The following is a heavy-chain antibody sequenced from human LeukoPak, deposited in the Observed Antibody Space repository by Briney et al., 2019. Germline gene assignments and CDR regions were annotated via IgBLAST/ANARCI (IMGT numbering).Heavy chain of an antibody. V-gene: IGHV1-2*02. CDR1: GYVFTAYY. J-gene: IGHJ5*02. Sequence: EASVKLSCKTSGYVFTAYYTHWVRQAPGQGLEWLGFVKPDTVATNSAQQLQGRVSMTSDASVTTAYMELSGLTSDDTALYFCARERPTLLTRIRGIATAPDHWGQGTLVTVSS. D-gene: IGHD3-10*01. CDR2: VKPDTVAT. CDR3: ARERPTLLTRIRGIATAPDH.